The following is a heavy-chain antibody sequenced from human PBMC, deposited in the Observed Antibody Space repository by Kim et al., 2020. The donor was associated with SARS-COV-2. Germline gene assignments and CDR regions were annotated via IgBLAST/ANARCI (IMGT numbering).Heavy chain of an antibody. V-gene: IGHV3-15*01. CDR2: IKSKTDGGTT. Sequence: GGSLRLSCAASGFTFSNAWMSWVRQAPGKGLEWVGRIKSKTDGGTTDYAAPVKGRFTISRDDSKNTLYLQMNSLKTEDTAVYYCTTDVEYFDWFPHPDYWGQGTLVTVSS. CDR3: TTDVEYFDWFPHPDY. D-gene: IGHD3-9*01. J-gene: IGHJ4*02. CDR1: GFTFSNAW.